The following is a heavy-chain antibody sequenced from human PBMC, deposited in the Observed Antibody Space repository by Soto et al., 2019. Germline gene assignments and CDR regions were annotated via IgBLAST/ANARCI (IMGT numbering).Heavy chain of an antibody. V-gene: IGHV4-39*01. Sequence: SETLSLTCSVSGGSINSSSYFWGWVRQPPGKGLEWIGSIYYSGSTYCNPSLRSRVTISVDTSKNQFSLKLSSVTAADTAVFYCARHYSSGSRNWFDPWGQGTLVTVS. CDR1: GGSINSSSYF. J-gene: IGHJ5*02. CDR2: IYYSGST. D-gene: IGHD6-19*01. CDR3: ARHYSSGSRNWFDP.